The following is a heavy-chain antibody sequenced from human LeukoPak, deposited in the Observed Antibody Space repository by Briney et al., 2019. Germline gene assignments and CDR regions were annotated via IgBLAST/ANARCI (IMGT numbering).Heavy chain of an antibody. J-gene: IGHJ5*02. CDR3: ARGVSLLWFGDVRWFDP. CDR1: GGSIGSYY. Sequence: SETLSLTCTVSGGSIGSYYWSWIRQPPGKGLEWIGYIYYSGSTNYNPSLKSRVTISVDTSKNQFSLKLSSVTAADTAVYYCARGVSLLWFGDVRWFDPWGQGTLVTVSS. CDR2: IYYSGST. D-gene: IGHD3-10*01. V-gene: IGHV4-59*01.